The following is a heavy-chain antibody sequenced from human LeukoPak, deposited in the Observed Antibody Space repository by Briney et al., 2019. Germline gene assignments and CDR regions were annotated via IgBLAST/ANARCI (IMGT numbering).Heavy chain of an antibody. J-gene: IGHJ4*02. CDR3: ARDVSFYCSSTSCLNHFDY. D-gene: IGHD2-2*01. Sequence: GGSLRLSCAASGFSFNSYDMHWVRQAPGKGLEWMTVISYDGSNKYYADSVKGRFTISRDNSKNTLYLQMNSLRAEDTAVYYCARDVSFYCSSTSCLNHFDYWGQGTLVTVSS. CDR2: ISYDGSNK. V-gene: IGHV3-30*03. CDR1: GFSFNSYD.